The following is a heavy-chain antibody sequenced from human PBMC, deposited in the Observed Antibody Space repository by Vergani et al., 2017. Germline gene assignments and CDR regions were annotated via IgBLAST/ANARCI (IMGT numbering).Heavy chain of an antibody. D-gene: IGHD6-19*01. V-gene: IGHV4-61*02. CDR2: IYTSGST. CDR1: GGSISSGSYY. J-gene: IGHJ6*02. CDR3: ERSRSSGWSYYYGMDV. Sequence: QVQLQESGPGLVKPSQTLSLTCTVSGGSISSGSYYWSWIRQPAGKGLEWIGRIYTSGSTNYNPSLKSRVTISVDTSKNQFSLKLSSVTAADTAVYYCERSRSSGWSYYYGMDVWGQGTTVSVSS.